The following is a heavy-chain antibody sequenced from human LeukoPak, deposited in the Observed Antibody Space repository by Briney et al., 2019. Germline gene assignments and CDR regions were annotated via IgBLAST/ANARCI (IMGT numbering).Heavy chain of an antibody. CDR1: GGSFSGYY. J-gene: IGHJ3*01. CDR3: ARPSPPLVT. CDR2: INHSGST. V-gene: IGHV4-34*01. D-gene: IGHD2/OR15-2a*01. Sequence: SETLSLTCAVHGGSFSGYYWSWIRQPPGKGLEWIGEINHSGSTNYNPSLKSRVTKSVDTSKNQFSLKLSSVTAADTAVYYCARPSPPLVTWGQGTMVTVSS.